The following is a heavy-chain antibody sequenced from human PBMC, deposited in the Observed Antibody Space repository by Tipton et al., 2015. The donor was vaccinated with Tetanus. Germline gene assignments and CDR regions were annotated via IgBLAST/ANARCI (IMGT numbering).Heavy chain of an antibody. D-gene: IGHD1-1*01. CDR2: ISASGAST. Sequence: CAASGFTFDDSAMSWARQAPGKGLEWVSAISASGASTYYSDPVKGRFTVSRDNFENTVYRERQSLRVDDTAIYYCAKDFSDRSNWDVLSVSWGQGTLVTVAS. V-gene: IGHV3-23*01. CDR1: GFTFDDSA. CDR3: AKDFSDRSNWDVLSVS. J-gene: IGHJ5*01.